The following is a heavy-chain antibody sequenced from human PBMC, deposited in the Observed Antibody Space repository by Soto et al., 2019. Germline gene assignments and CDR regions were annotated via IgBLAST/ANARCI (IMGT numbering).Heavy chain of an antibody. CDR3: ARDYFGSGCFDY. Sequence: GGSLRLSCAASGFTFTSYVMSWVRQAPGKGLEWVSVIYSGGSTYYADSVKGRFTISRDNSKNTLYLQMNSLRAEATAVYYCARDYFGSGCFDYWGQGTLVTVSS. J-gene: IGHJ4*02. CDR1: GFTFTSYV. V-gene: IGHV3-53*01. D-gene: IGHD3-3*01. CDR2: IYSGGST.